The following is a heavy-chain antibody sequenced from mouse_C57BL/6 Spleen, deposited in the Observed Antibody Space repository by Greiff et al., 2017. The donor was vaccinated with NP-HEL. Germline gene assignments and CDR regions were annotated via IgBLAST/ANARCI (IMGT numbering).Heavy chain of an antibody. CDR1: GFSLTSYG. CDR3: AKWGYDYDGEFAY. V-gene: IGHV2-5*01. J-gene: IGHJ3*01. D-gene: IGHD2-4*01. Sequence: QVQLKESGPGLVQPSQSLSITCTVSGFSLTSYGVHWVRQSPGKGLEWLGVIWRGGSTDYNAAFMSRLSITKDNSKSQVFFKMNSLQADDTAIYYCAKWGYDYDGEFAYWGQGTLVTVSA. CDR2: IWRGGST.